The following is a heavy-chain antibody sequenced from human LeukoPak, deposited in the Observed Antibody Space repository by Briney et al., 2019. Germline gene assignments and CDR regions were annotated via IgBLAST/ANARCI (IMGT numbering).Heavy chain of an antibody. CDR2: IYSGGST. CDR1: GFTVSSHY. CDR3: AREEQLGHAFDI. V-gene: IGHV3-53*01. D-gene: IGHD6-6*01. J-gene: IGHJ3*02. Sequence: GGSLSLFCAASGFTVSSHYMSWVRQAPGKGLEWVSVIYSGGSTYYADSVKGRFTISRDNSKNTPYLQMNSLRAEDTAVYYCAREEQLGHAFDIWAQETMVTVSS.